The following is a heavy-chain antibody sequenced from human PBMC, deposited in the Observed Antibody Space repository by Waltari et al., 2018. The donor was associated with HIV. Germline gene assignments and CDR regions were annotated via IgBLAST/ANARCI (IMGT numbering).Heavy chain of an antibody. CDR1: GYTFTNYY. V-gene: IGHV1-46*01. Sequence: QLQLVQSGAEVKKPGASVKVSCKASGYTFTNYYIHWVRQAPGQGLEWMGIINPSGGSTTYAQKFQGRVTMTRDTSTSTVYMELSSLRSEDTAVYYCARGIPDMYSRSSGFRGMDVWGQGTTVTVSS. CDR2: INPSGGST. CDR3: ARGIPDMYSRSSGFRGMDV. D-gene: IGHD6-6*01. J-gene: IGHJ6*02.